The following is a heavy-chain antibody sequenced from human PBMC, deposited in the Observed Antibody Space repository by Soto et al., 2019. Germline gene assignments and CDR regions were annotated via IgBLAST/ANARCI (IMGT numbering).Heavy chain of an antibody. D-gene: IGHD3-22*01. J-gene: IGHJ4*02. V-gene: IGHV1-2*02. Sequence: QVHLVQSGAEIRKPGASVKVSCKASGYTFVIYHLHWVRQAPGQGLEWVGWSNPNSGYTNYAQKFQGRVTMTRDTSINTVYMELSGLRSDDTAVYYCARMTVAMDYWGQGAMVTVSS. CDR2: SNPNSGYT. CDR1: GYTFVIYH. CDR3: ARMTVAMDY.